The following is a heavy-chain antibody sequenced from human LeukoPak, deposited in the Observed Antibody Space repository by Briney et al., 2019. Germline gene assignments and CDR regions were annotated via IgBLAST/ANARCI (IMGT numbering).Heavy chain of an antibody. J-gene: IGHJ1*01. CDR1: GGTFSSYA. Sequence: ASVKVSCKASGGTFSSYAISWVRQAPGQGLEWIGWISAYNGNTNYAQKLQGRVTMTTDTSTSTAYMELRSLRSDDTAVYYCARDHMGGSYLHFQHWGQGTLVTVSS. CDR2: ISAYNGNT. D-gene: IGHD1-26*01. CDR3: ARDHMGGSYLHFQH. V-gene: IGHV1-18*01.